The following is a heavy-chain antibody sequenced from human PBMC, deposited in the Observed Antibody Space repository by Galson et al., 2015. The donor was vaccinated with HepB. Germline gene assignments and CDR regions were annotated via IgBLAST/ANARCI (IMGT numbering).Heavy chain of an antibody. V-gene: IGHV3-74*01. CDR3: VRDSVIPGDY. D-gene: IGHD2-21*01. CDR2: INSDGTST. Sequence: SLRLSCAASGFTFSTYWMHWVRQAPGKGLVWVSRINSDGTSTTYADSVKGRFTISRDNAKNTLYLQMNSLRAEDTAVYYCVRDSVIPGDYWGQGTLVTVSS. CDR1: GFTFSTYW. J-gene: IGHJ4*02.